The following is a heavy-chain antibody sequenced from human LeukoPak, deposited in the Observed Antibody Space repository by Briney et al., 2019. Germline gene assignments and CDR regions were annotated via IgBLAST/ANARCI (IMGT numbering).Heavy chain of an antibody. CDR2: IYYSGST. J-gene: IGHJ6*02. V-gene: IGHV4-59*01. CDR1: GGSISSYY. CDR3: ARDGGASRMDV. D-gene: IGHD3-10*01. Sequence: SETLSLTCTVSGGSISSYYWSWIRQPPGEGLEWIGYIYYSGSTNYNPSLKSRVSISLDTSKNQFSLKLSSVTAADTAVYYCARDGGASRMDVWGQGTTVTVSS.